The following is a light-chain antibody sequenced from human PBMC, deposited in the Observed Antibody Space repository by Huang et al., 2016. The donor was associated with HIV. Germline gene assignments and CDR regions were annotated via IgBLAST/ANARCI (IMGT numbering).Light chain of an antibody. CDR1: QSVSSN. J-gene: IGKJ3*01. V-gene: IGKV3-15*01. CDR2: GAS. CDR3: QQYNNWPPAT. Sequence: EIVMTQSPATLSVSPGERATLSCRASQSVSSNLAWYQQKPCQGPRLLSYGASTRATGIPARFSGSGSGTEFTLTLSSLQSEDFAVYYCQQYNNWPPATFGPGTKVDIK.